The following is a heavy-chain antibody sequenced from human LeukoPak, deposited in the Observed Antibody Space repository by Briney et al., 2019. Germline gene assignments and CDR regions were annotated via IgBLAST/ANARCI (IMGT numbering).Heavy chain of an antibody. D-gene: IGHD3-22*01. CDR2: IYHSGST. V-gene: IGHV4-59*12. Sequence: SETLSLTCTVSDGSISSYYWSWIRQPPGKGLEWIGEIYHSGSTNYNPSLKSRVTISVDKSKNQFSLKLSSVTAADTAVYYCATARYYYDSSGYYGNDAFDIWGQGTMVTVSS. CDR3: ATARYYYDSSGYYGNDAFDI. J-gene: IGHJ3*02. CDR1: DGSISSYY.